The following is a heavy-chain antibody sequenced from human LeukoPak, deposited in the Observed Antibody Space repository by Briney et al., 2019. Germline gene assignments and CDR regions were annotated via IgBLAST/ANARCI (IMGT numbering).Heavy chain of an antibody. CDR1: GGSIRSSSSS. Sequence: PSETLSLTCTVSGGSIRSSSSSWGWIRPPPGKGLGWIGSIYYSGSNYYNPSLKRRVTISIDTSKNQSSLKLSSVTPAEPAEHYCGRHVRMGVVVTELDYWGEGTLVTVSS. CDR3: GRHVRMGVVVTELDY. CDR2: IYYSGSN. J-gene: IGHJ4*01. D-gene: IGHD3-22*01. V-gene: IGHV4-39*01.